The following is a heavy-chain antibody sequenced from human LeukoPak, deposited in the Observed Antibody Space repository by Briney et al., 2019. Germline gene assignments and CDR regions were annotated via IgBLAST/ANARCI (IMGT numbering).Heavy chain of an antibody. V-gene: IGHV3-23*01. CDR2: ISGSGHNT. CDR1: GFTFSSYA. Sequence: PGGSLRPSCAASGFTFSSYAMTWVRQAPGKGLEWVSAISGSGHNTYYADSVKGRFTISRDNSKNTVYLQMNSLRAEDTALYYCAKWREGTMVYFDYWGQGTLVTVSS. J-gene: IGHJ4*02. D-gene: IGHD3-10*01. CDR3: AKWREGTMVYFDY.